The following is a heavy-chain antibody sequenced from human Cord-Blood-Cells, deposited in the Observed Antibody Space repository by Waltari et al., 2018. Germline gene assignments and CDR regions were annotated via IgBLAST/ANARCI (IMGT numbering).Heavy chain of an antibody. J-gene: IGHJ6*02. V-gene: IGHV3-7*01. CDR1: GFTFSSYW. CDR2: IKQDGSEK. D-gene: IGHD6-13*01. Sequence: EVQLVESGGGLVQPGGSLRLSCAASGFTFSSYWMSWVRPAQGKGLEWVANIKQDGSEKYYVDSVKGRFTISRDNAKNSLYLQMNSLRAEDTAVYYCARWVKQQPAAGRYYYYYGMDVWGQGTTVTVSS. CDR3: ARWVKQQPAAGRYYYYYGMDV.